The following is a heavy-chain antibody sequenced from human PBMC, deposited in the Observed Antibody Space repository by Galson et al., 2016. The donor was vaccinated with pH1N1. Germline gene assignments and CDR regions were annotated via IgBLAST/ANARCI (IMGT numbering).Heavy chain of an antibody. CDR1: EYSFTSYW. V-gene: IGHV5-51*03. Sequence: QSGAEVKKPGESLKISCRGSEYSFTSYWIAWVRQKPGKGLEWMGIVYPGDSDTRYSPSFRGLFTFSADKSIGTAYLQWSSLEASDTAIYYCARLRGGITVVREVYFDLWGQGTLVTVSP. CDR3: ARLRGGITVVREVYFDL. CDR2: VYPGDSDT. J-gene: IGHJ4*02. D-gene: IGHD3-10*01.